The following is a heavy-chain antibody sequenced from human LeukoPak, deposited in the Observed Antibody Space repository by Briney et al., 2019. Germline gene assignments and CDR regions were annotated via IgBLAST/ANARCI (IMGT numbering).Heavy chain of an antibody. CDR3: AKEAAAPVAARFDP. Sequence: GGSLRLSCAASGFIFSSYAMSWVRQAPGKGLEWVSTISGGGSTTYYADSVKGRFTISRDNSKNTLYLQMNSLRAEDTAVYYCAKEAAAPVAARFDPWGQETLVTVSS. CDR2: ISGGGSTT. V-gene: IGHV3-23*01. D-gene: IGHD6-19*01. CDR1: GFIFSSYA. J-gene: IGHJ5*02.